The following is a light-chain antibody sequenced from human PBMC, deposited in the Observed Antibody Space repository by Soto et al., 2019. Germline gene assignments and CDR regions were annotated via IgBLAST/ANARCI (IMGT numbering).Light chain of an antibody. CDR2: EVS. V-gene: IGLV2-14*01. CDR1: SSDVGNYNY. J-gene: IGLJ1*01. CDR3: CSYAGSHTYV. Sequence: QSVLTQPASVSGSPGQSITISCSGTSSDVGNYNYVTWYQQHAGKAPKLMIFEVSDRPSGVSHRFSGSKSGNTASLTIAGLQAEDEADYYCCSYAGSHTYVFGTGTKLTVL.